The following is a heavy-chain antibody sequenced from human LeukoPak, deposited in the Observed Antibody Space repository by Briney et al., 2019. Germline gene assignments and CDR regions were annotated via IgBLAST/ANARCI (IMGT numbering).Heavy chain of an antibody. V-gene: IGHV3-48*01. J-gene: IGHJ4*02. Sequence: GGSLRLSCAASGITFSSNGMVWVRQTPEKELEWISYISTFSSTIKYADSVRGRFTISRDNADNSLYLQMDSLRADDTAVYYCAREVVGLDYWGQGILVTVSS. CDR1: GITFSSNG. CDR2: ISTFSSTI. D-gene: IGHD3/OR15-3a*01. CDR3: AREVVGLDY.